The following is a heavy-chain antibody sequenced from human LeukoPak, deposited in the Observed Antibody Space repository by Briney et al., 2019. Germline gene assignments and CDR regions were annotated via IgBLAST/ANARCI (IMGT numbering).Heavy chain of an antibody. D-gene: IGHD4-17*01. CDR1: GFTFSSYE. J-gene: IGHJ4*02. CDR2: ISSSGSTI. V-gene: IGHV3-48*03. Sequence: GGSLRLSCAASGFTFSSYEMNWVRQAPGKGLEWVSYISSSGSTIYYADSVKGRFTISRDNAKNSLYLQMNSLRAEDTAVYYCASANDDYGDYYFDYWGQGTLVTVSS. CDR3: ASANDDYGDYYFDY.